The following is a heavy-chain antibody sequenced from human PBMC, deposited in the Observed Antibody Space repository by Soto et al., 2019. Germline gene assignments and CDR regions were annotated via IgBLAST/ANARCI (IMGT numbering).Heavy chain of an antibody. D-gene: IGHD6-13*01. Sequence: ASVNVSCKASGYTFTGYYMHWVRQAPGQGLEWMGWINPNSGGTNYAQKFQGWVTMTRDTSISTAYMELSRLRSDDTAVYYCARAIAAESSFFSDYWGQGTLVTVSS. CDR1: GYTFTGYY. J-gene: IGHJ4*02. V-gene: IGHV1-2*04. CDR2: INPNSGGT. CDR3: ARAIAAESSFFSDY.